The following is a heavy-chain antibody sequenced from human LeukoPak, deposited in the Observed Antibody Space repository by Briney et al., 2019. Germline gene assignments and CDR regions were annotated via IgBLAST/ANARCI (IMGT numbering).Heavy chain of an antibody. D-gene: IGHD5-24*01. CDR3: ARFLMATPYYFDY. Sequence: GESLKISCKGSGYSFTSYWIGWVRQLPGKGLEWMGIIYPGDSDTRYSPSFQGQVTISADKSISTAYLQWSSLKASDTAMYYCARFLMATPYYFDYWGQGTLVTVSS. V-gene: IGHV5-51*01. CDR1: GYSFTSYW. J-gene: IGHJ4*02. CDR2: IYPGDSDT.